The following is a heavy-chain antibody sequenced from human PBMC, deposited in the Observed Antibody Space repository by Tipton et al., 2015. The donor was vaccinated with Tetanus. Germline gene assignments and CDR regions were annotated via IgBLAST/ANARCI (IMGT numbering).Heavy chain of an antibody. D-gene: IGHD3-16*01. CDR2: ITADGGGT. CDR3: TKDLRPNVGFDL. J-gene: IGHJ2*01. V-gene: IGHV3-23*01. Sequence: SLRLSCAASGFPFSSYALIWVRQAPGKGLEWVSSITADGGGTYYADSVKGRFTISRDNSRNMVYLQMNSLRADDTAVYFCTKDLRPNVGFDLWGRGTLVTVSS. CDR1: GFPFSSYA.